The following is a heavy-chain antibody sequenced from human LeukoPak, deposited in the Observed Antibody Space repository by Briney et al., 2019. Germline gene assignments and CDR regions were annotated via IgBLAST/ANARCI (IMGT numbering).Heavy chain of an antibody. V-gene: IGHV4-4*07. Sequence: SETLFLTCTVSGGSISSYYWSWIRQPAGKGLEWIGRIYTSGSTNYNPSLKSRVTMSVDTSKNQFSLRLSSVTAADTGVYYCARDTGEDWYFDLWGRGTLVTVSS. D-gene: IGHD7-27*01. J-gene: IGHJ2*01. CDR2: IYTSGST. CDR3: ARDTGEDWYFDL. CDR1: GGSISSYY.